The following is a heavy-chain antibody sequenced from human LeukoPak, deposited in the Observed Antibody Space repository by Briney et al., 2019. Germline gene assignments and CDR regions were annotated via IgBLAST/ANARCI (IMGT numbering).Heavy chain of an antibody. CDR1: GFSFDDYA. Sequence: QSGGSLRLSCAASGFSFDDYAMHWVRQAPGKGLEWVSAISGSGGSTYYADSVKGRFTISRDNSKNTLYLQMNSLRAEDTAVYYCAKDYYGSGVAGRFDYWGQGTLVTVSS. J-gene: IGHJ4*02. D-gene: IGHD3-10*01. V-gene: IGHV3-23*01. CDR2: ISGSGGST. CDR3: AKDYYGSGVAGRFDY.